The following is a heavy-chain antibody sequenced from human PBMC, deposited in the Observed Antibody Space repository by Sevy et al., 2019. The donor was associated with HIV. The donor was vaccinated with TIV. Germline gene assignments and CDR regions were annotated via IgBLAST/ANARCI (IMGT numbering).Heavy chain of an antibody. J-gene: IGHJ4*02. CDR1: GFTFTRYA. D-gene: IGHD6-25*01. Sequence: GGSLRLSCEASGFTFTRYAFHWVRQAPGKGLEWVAVVSKEGTNKYYADSVKGRFTISRDNPRNTLYLQMESLRADDSAVYFCAEGPHSVPHCGSFDSWGQGTLVTVSS. V-gene: IGHV3-30*18. CDR2: VSKEGTNK. CDR3: AEGPHSVPHCGSFDS.